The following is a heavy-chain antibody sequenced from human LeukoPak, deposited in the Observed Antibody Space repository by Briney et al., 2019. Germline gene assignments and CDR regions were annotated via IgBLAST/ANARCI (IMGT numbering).Heavy chain of an antibody. D-gene: IGHD6-13*01. CDR2: IIPIFGTA. Sequence: ASVKVSCKASGGTFSSYAISWVRQAPGQGLEWMGGIIPIFGTANYAQKFQGRVTITADESTSTAYMELSSLRSEDTAVYYCARASYSSSWYSAVYFDYWGRGTLVTVSS. V-gene: IGHV1-69*13. CDR3: ARASYSSSWYSAVYFDY. CDR1: GGTFSSYA. J-gene: IGHJ4*02.